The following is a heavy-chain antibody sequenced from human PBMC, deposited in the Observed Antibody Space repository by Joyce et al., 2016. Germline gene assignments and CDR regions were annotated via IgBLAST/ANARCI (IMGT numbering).Heavy chain of an antibody. J-gene: IGHJ4*02. CDR1: GFIFTKYG. V-gene: IGHV1-18*04. CDR3: ARVAYGANFFDR. Sequence: QDLLVQSRGEVKKPGASMKLSCKASGFIFTKYGYTWVRQAPGEGLEWMGWIRTDKGDKKYPQKFQGRVTMTIDTATTTAYMALGSLKSDDTAMYYCARVAYGANFFDRWGQGTLVSVSS. D-gene: IGHD4-23*01. CDR2: IRTDKGDK.